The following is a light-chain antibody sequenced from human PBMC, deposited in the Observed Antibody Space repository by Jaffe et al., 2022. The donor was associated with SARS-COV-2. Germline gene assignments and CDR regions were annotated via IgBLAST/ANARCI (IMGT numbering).Light chain of an antibody. CDR3: QEYNEWPLT. Sequence: EVVMTQSPATLSVSPGERATLSCRASQSLKNNLAWYQQRPGQAPRLLIYGASNRATGIPARFSGSGSGTHFTLTISNLQSEDFAVYYCQEYNEWPLTFGGGTKVEVK. CDR2: GAS. CDR1: QSLKNN. J-gene: IGKJ4*01. V-gene: IGKV3-15*01.